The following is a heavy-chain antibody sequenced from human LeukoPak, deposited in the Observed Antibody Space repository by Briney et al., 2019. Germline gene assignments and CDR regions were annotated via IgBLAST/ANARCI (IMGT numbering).Heavy chain of an antibody. V-gene: IGHV4-59*01. D-gene: IGHD3-22*01. CDR3: ARGDYSSGYYYYFDY. J-gene: IGHJ4*02. CDR1: GGSISSYY. CDR2: IYYSGST. Sequence: SETLSLTCTVSGGSISSYYWSWLRQPPGKGLEWIGYIYYSGSTNYSPSLKSRVTISVDTSKNQFSLKLNSVTAADTAVYYCARGDYSSGYYYYFDYWDQGTLVTVSS.